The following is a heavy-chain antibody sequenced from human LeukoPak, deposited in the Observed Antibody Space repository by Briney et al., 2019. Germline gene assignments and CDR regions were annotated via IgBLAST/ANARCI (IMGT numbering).Heavy chain of an antibody. CDR3: ARGNYYGSGTLGAFDI. CDR2: TNHSGST. D-gene: IGHD3-10*01. CDR1: GGSFSGYY. V-gene: IGHV4-34*01. Sequence: SETLSLTCAVYGGSFSGYYWSWIRQPPGKGLEWIGETNHSGSTNYIPPLKSRVTISVDTSKNQFSLKLSSVTAADTAVYYCARGNYYGSGTLGAFDIWGQGTMVTVSS. J-gene: IGHJ3*02.